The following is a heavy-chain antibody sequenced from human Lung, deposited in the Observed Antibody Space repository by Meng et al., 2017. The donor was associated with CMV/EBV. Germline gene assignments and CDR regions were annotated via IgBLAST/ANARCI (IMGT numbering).Heavy chain of an antibody. J-gene: IGHJ4*02. V-gene: IGHV1-18*01. D-gene: IGHD6-6*01. Sequence: QVQLVQSGGEVKSPGASVKVSCKNSGYTFKRYAITWGRQAPGQGLELMGWINPYNGNTDHAQNLQARLTMTTDTSTSTVYMELGSLRSDDTAVYYCARGRVSYSSSSSLNYWGQGTLVTVSS. CDR3: ARGRVSYSSSSSLNY. CDR1: GYTFKRYA. CDR2: INPYNGNT.